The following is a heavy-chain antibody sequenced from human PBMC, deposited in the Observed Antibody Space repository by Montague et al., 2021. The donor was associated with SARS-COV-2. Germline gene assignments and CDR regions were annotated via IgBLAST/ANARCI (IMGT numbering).Heavy chain of an antibody. CDR2: IWYDGSNK. J-gene: IGHJ4*02. CDR3: AREAEIFGVFISPLFY. Sequence: SLRLSCAASGFTFSSYGMHWVRQAPGKGLEWVAVIWYDGSNKYYADSVKGRFTISRDNSKNTLYLQMNSLRAEDTAVYYCAREAEIFGVFISPLFYWGQGTLVTVSS. CDR1: GFTFSSYG. D-gene: IGHD3-3*01. V-gene: IGHV3-33*01.